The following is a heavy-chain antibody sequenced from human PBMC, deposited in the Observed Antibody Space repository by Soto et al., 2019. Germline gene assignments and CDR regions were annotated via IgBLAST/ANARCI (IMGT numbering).Heavy chain of an antibody. CDR2: TRDKANSYTT. CDR1: GFTFSDHS. CDR3: ASLIDDY. Sequence: GVSLRLSCAASGFTFSDHSMDWVRQAPGKGLDWVGRTRDKANSYTTEYAASVKGRFTISRDDSKNSLYLQMNSLKIEDTAVYYCASLIDDYWGQGTLVTVSS. V-gene: IGHV3-72*01. J-gene: IGHJ4*02.